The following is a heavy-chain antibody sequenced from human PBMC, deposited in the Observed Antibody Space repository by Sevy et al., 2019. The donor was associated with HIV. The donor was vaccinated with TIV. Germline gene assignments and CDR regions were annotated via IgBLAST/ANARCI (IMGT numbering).Heavy chain of an antibody. CDR3: ARMVGATPYLDH. J-gene: IGHJ4*02. Sequence: GGSLRLSCAASGFSFSSYSMNWVRQAPGKGLEWVSFISSSSSTVYFADSVKGRFTISRDNAKNSLFLQMSSLRVEDSAMSFCARMVGATPYLDHCGQETLVTDSS. D-gene: IGHD1-26*01. CDR2: ISSSSSTV. V-gene: IGHV3-48*01. CDR1: GFSFSSYS.